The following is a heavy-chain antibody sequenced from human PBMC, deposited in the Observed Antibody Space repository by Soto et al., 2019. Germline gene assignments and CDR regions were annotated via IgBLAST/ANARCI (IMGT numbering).Heavy chain of an antibody. V-gene: IGHV4-39*01. CDR3: ARGDGFYLFDY. D-gene: IGHD3-10*01. J-gene: IGHJ4*02. CDR2: IYYSGST. CDR1: GGSISSSSYY. Sequence: SETLSLTCTVSGGSISSSSYYWGWIRQPPGKGLEWIGSIYYSGSTYYNPSLKSRITISVDTSKNQFSLKLSTVTAADTAVYYCARGDGFYLFDYWGQGTLVTVSS.